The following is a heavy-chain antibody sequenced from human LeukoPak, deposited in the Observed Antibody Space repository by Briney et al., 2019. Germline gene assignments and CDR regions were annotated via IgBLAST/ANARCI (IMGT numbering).Heavy chain of an antibody. J-gene: IGHJ4*02. Sequence: PGGSLRLSCAASGFTFSNYAMSWVRQAPGKGLEWVSVIFSSGGSTYYADSVKGRFTISRDNSKNTLYLQMNSLRAEDTAVYYCAKVKGIAVAGPNFDYWGQGTLVTVSS. V-gene: IGHV3-23*01. CDR3: AKVKGIAVAGPNFDY. CDR2: IFSSGGST. D-gene: IGHD6-19*01. CDR1: GFTFSNYA.